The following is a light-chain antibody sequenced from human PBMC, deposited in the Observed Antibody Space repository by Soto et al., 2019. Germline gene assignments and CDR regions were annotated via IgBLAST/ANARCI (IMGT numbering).Light chain of an antibody. CDR2: EVS. CDR3: CSYAGSYNLEV. J-gene: IGLJ3*02. V-gene: IGLV2-8*01. Sequence: QSALTQPASVSGSPGQSITISCTGTSSDIGGYNYVSWYQQHPGKAPKLMIYEVSNRPSGVPDRFSGSKSGSSASLTISGLQAEDEADYYCCSYAGSYNLEVFGGGTKLTVL. CDR1: SSDIGGYNY.